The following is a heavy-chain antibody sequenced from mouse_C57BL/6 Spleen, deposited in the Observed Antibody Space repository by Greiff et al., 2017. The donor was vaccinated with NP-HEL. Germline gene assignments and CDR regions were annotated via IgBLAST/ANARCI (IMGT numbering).Heavy chain of an antibody. J-gene: IGHJ1*03. V-gene: IGHV3-6*01. D-gene: IGHD1-1*01. CDR1: GYSITSGYY. CDR3: ARDYGGYFDV. CDR2: ISYDGSN. Sequence: QLQESGPGLVKPSQSLSLTCSVTGYSITSGYYWNWIRQFPGNKLEWMGYISYDGSNNYNPSLKNRISITRDTSKNQFFLKLNSVTTEDTATYYCARDYGGYFDVWGTGTTVTVSS.